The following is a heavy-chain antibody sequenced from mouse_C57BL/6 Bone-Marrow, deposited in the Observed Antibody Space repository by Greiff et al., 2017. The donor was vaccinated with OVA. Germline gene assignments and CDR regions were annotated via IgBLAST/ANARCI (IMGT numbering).Heavy chain of an antibody. V-gene: IGHV14-4*01. Sequence: VQLQQSGAELVRPGASVTLSCTASGFKITDDYMHWVKQRPDQGLEWIGWIDPETGDTDYAPKFQGTAIITADTSSNTAYLQLSSRTSEDTAVYYCTRNRMDYWGQGTSVTVSA. CDR3: TRNRMDY. J-gene: IGHJ4*01. CDR2: IDPETGDT. CDR1: GFKITDDY.